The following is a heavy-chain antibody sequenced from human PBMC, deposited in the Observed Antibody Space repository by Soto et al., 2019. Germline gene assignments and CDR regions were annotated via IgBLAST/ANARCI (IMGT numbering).Heavy chain of an antibody. D-gene: IGHD4-17*01. CDR3: AIGDYHLFSWFDP. Sequence: WASVKVSCKASGYTFTSYAMHWVRQAPGQRLEWMGWINAGNGNTKYSQKFQGRVTITRDTSASTAYMELSSLRSEDTAVYYCAIGDYHLFSWFDPWGQGTLVTVSS. J-gene: IGHJ5*02. CDR1: GYTFTSYA. CDR2: INAGNGNT. V-gene: IGHV1-3*01.